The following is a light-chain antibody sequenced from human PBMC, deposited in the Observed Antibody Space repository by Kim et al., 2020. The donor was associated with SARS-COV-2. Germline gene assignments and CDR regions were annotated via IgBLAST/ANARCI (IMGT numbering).Light chain of an antibody. Sequence: GQKVTLSCSGSSYNIGIHYVSWYQQLPGTAPKLLIYVNTNRPSGIPDRFSGSNSGTSATLVITGLQTGDEADYYCGTWDSSLSAWVFGGGTQLTVL. CDR3: GTWDSSLSAWV. CDR1: SYNIGIHY. CDR2: VNT. V-gene: IGLV1-51*01. J-gene: IGLJ3*02.